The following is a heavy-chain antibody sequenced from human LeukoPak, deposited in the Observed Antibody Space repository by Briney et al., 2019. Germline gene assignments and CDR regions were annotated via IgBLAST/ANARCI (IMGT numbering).Heavy chain of an antibody. Sequence: PGGSLRLSCAASGLTVSSNYMSWVRQAPGKGLEWVSIIHISGSTYYADSVRGRFTISRDNSKNTVYLQMNSLRAEDTAVYYCARAVEYLPLDYWGQGTLVAVSS. D-gene: IGHD2/OR15-2a*01. J-gene: IGHJ4*02. CDR2: IHISGST. CDR3: ARAVEYLPLDY. CDR1: GLTVSSNY. V-gene: IGHV3-66*01.